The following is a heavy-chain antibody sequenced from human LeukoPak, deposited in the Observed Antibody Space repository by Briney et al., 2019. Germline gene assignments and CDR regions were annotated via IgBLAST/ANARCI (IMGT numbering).Heavy chain of an antibody. J-gene: IGHJ4*02. CDR3: ARGTKWVIAREFDY. CDR1: GFTVSSNY. CDR2: IYSGGST. Sequence: GGSLRLSCAASGFTVSSNYMSWVRQAPGKGLEWVSIIYSGGSTFYADSVKGRFTISRDNSKNTLYLQMNSLRAEDTAVYYCARGTKWVIAREFDYWGQGTLVTVSS. V-gene: IGHV3-53*01. D-gene: IGHD1-26*01.